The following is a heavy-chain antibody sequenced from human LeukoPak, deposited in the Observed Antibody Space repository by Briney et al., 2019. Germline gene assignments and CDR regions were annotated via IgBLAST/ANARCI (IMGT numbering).Heavy chain of an antibody. CDR2: MNPNSGNT. D-gene: IGHD3-9*01. Sequence: ASVKVSCKASGYTFTSYDINWVRQATGQGLEWMGWMNPNSGNTGYAQKFQGRVTMTRNTSISTAYMELRSLRSDDTAVYYCARDTARYFDWLGGDAFDIWGQGTMVTVSS. J-gene: IGHJ3*02. V-gene: IGHV1-8*01. CDR1: GYTFTSYD. CDR3: ARDTARYFDWLGGDAFDI.